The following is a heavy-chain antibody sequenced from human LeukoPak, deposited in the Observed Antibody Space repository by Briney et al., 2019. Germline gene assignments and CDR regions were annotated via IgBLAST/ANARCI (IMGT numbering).Heavy chain of an antibody. CDR1: GFTFSNYA. D-gene: IGHD3-16*02. J-gene: IGHJ5*02. CDR3: ARDENGYVWGSFRA. Sequence: GSLRLSCAASGFTFSNYAMSWVRQTPGKGLEWIGNIYYSGSTYYNPSLESRVTMSLDTSKNQFSLKLSSVTAADTAVYYCARDENGYVWGSFRAWGQGTLVTVSS. V-gene: IGHV4-39*07. CDR2: IYYSGST.